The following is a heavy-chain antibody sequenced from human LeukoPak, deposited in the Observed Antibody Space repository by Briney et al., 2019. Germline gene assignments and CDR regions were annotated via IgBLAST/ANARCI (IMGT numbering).Heavy chain of an antibody. Sequence: GGSLRLSCAASGFTFSSYAMHWVRQAPGKGLEWVAVISYDGSNKYYADSVKGRFTISRDNSKNTLYLHMTSLRAEDTAVYYCRVSDDAFDIWGQGTMVTVS. V-gene: IGHV3-30-3*01. CDR1: GFTFSSYA. CDR3: RVSDDAFDI. CDR2: ISYDGSNK. J-gene: IGHJ3*02. D-gene: IGHD3-3*01.